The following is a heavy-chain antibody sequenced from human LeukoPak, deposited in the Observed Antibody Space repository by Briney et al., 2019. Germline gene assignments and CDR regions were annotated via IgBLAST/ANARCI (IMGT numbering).Heavy chain of an antibody. CDR2: ISSGSSTK. CDR3: ASKLYGDLLDY. Sequence: GGCLRLSCVASGFTFSSYSMNWVRQAPGKGLEWVSYISSGSSTKYYADSVKGRFTISRDNARNLVHLQMNSLRDEDTAVYYCASKLYGDLLDYWGQGTLVTVSS. D-gene: IGHD4-17*01. CDR1: GFTFSSYS. V-gene: IGHV3-48*02. J-gene: IGHJ4*02.